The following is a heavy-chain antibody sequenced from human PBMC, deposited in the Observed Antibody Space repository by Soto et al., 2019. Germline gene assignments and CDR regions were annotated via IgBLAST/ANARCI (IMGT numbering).Heavy chain of an antibody. CDR2: IYYSGRT. D-gene: IGHD6-19*01. Sequence: QVQLQESGPGLVKPSETLSLTCTVSGGSISSYYWSWIRQPPGKGLEWIGYIYYSGRTNYNPSLKSRMTISVDTAKNQFALKLSSVTAADTAVYYCARADSSGWGPPLTYGMDVCGQGTTVTVSS. CDR3: ARADSSGWGPPLTYGMDV. J-gene: IGHJ6*02. V-gene: IGHV4-59*01. CDR1: GGSISSYY.